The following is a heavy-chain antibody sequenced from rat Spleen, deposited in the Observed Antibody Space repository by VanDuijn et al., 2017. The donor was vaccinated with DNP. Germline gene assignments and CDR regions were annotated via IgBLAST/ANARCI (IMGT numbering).Heavy chain of an antibody. CDR1: GFTFSDFA. CDR2: ITYDGGST. J-gene: IGHJ2*01. V-gene: IGHV5-17*01. CDR3: ARWNSGHFDY. Sequence: EVQLVESGGGLVQPGRSLKVSCVASGFTFSDFAMAWVRQPPKKGLEWVATITYDGGSTKYGDSVKGRFTISRDNAKNTLYLQMSSLRSEDMATYYCARWNSGHFDYWGQGVMVPVSS. D-gene: IGHD4-3*01.